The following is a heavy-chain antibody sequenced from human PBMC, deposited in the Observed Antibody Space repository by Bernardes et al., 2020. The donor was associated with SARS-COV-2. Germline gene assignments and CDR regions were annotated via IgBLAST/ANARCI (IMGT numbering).Heavy chain of an antibody. CDR2: IHYSGST. CDR3: ARHGGGNSGTAEYFQH. V-gene: IGHV4-39*01. Sequence: ETLSPTCTVSGGSISSSSYYLGWIRQPPGTGLEWFGSIHYSGSTYSNPSPKSRVTISVDTSKNHFSLKLSSVTAADTAVYYCARHGGGNSGTAEYFQHWGQGTLVTVSS. J-gene: IGHJ1*01. CDR1: GGSISSSSYY. D-gene: IGHD1-26*01.